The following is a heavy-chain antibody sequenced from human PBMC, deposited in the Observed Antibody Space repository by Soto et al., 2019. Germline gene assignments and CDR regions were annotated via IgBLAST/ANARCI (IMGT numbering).Heavy chain of an antibody. CDR2: ISYDGSNK. CDR1: GFTFSSYG. CDR3: AILQGGGNDYGGYYIEYYYYYYGMDV. J-gene: IGHJ6*02. D-gene: IGHD4-17*01. Sequence: GGSLRLSCAASGFTFSSYGMHWVRQAPGKGLEWVAVISYDGSNKYYADSVKGRFTISRDNSKNTLYLQMNSLRAEDTAVYYCAILQGGGNDYGGYYIEYYYYYYGMDVWGQGTTVTVSS. V-gene: IGHV3-30*03.